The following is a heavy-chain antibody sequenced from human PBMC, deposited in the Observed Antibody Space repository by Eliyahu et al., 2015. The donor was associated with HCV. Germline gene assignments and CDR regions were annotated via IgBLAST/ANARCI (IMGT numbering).Heavy chain of an antibody. CDR2: IHYSGST. CDR3: ASGGGGIAVAGTGGWFDP. V-gene: IGHV4-59*01. J-gene: IGHJ5*02. Sequence: QVQLQESGPGLVKPSETLSLTXXXSGGSIXTYXWSWIRQPPGKGLEWIGXIHYSGSTNHNPPLKSRVTISVDTSKNQFSLNLTSVTAADTAVYYCASGGGGIAVAGTGGWFDPWGQGTLVTVSS. CDR1: GGSIXTYX. D-gene: IGHD6-19*01.